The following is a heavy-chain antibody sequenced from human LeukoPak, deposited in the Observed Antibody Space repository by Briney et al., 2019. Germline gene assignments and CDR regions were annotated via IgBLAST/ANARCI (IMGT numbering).Heavy chain of an antibody. CDR1: GGTFSSYA. D-gene: IGHD3-10*01. V-gene: IGHV1-69*13. J-gene: IGHJ6*02. Sequence: ASVTVSCTASGGTFSSYAISWVRQAPGQGLEWMGGIIPIFGTANYAQKFQGRVTITADESTSTAYMELSSLRSEDTAVYYCARGGQLAPYYYYGMDVWGQGTTVTVSS. CDR3: ARGGQLAPYYYYGMDV. CDR2: IIPIFGTA.